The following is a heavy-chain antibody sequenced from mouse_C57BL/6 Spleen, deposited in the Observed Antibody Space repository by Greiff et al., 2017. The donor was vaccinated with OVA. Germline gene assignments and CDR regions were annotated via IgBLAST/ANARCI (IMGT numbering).Heavy chain of an antibody. CDR2: IHPNSGST. Sequence: VQLQQPGAELVKPGASVKLSCKASGYTFTSYWMHWVKPRPGQGLEWIGMIHPNSGSTNYNEKFKSKATLTVDKSSSTAYMQLSSLTSEDSAVYYCARGDYSNYDYYAMDYWGQGTSVTVSS. CDR3: ARGDYSNYDYYAMDY. J-gene: IGHJ4*01. V-gene: IGHV1-64*01. CDR1: GYTFTSYW. D-gene: IGHD2-5*01.